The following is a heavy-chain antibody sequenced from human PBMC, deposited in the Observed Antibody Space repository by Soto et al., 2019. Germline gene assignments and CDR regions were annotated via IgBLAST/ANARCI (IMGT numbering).Heavy chain of an antibody. CDR3: ASGNMDV. J-gene: IGHJ6*02. CDR1: AFTLSKFV. D-gene: IGHD1-1*01. V-gene: IGHV3-30-3*01. CDR2: TSNDGSNT. Sequence: QVQLVESGGGVVQPGRSLRLSCAASAFTLSKFVMHWVRQAPGKGLEWVAVTSNDGSNTYYADSVKGRFTISRDNSKNTLYLQMTSLRTEDTAVYSCASGNMDVWGQGTTVTVSS.